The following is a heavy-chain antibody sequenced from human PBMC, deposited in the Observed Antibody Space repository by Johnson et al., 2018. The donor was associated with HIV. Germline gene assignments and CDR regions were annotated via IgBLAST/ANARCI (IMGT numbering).Heavy chain of an antibody. J-gene: IGHJ3*02. CDR1: GFTVSSNY. Sequence: VQLVESVGGLVQPGGSLRLSCAASGFTVSSNYMSWVRQAPGKGLEWVAVISYDGSNKYYADSVKGRFTISRDNSKNTRYLQMNSLRAEDTAVYYCAKSWHSGSLYDAFHIWGQGTMVTVS. V-gene: IGHV3-30*18. CDR2: ISYDGSNK. CDR3: AKSWHSGSLYDAFHI. D-gene: IGHD1-26*01.